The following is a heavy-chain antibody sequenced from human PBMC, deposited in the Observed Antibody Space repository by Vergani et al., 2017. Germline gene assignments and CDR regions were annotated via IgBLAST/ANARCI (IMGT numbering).Heavy chain of an antibody. CDR2: IYYSGST. CDR1: GGSISSSSYY. D-gene: IGHD3-16*01. Sequence: QLQLQESGPGLVKPSETLSLTCTVSGGSISSSSYYWGWIRQPPGKGLEWIGSIYYSGSTYYNPSLKSRVTISVDTSKNQFSLKLSSVTAADTAVYYCASILGYYYGRDVWGQGTTVTVSS. J-gene: IGHJ6*02. V-gene: IGHV4-39*01. CDR3: ASILGYYYGRDV.